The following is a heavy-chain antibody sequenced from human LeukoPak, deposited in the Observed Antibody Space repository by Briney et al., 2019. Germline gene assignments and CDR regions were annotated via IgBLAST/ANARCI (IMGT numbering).Heavy chain of an antibody. CDR2: IYYSGST. CDR3: ARDGAATGNWFDP. V-gene: IGHV4-59*12. CDR1: GGSISSYY. D-gene: IGHD6-13*01. Sequence: SETLSLTCTVSGGSISSYYWSWIRQPPGKGLEWIGYIYYSGSTNYNPSLKSRVTISVDTSKNQFSLKLSSVTAADTAVYFCARDGAATGNWFDPWGQGTLVTVSS. J-gene: IGHJ5*02.